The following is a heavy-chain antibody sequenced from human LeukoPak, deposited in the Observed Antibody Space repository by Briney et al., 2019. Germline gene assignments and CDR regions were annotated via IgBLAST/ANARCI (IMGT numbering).Heavy chain of an antibody. D-gene: IGHD6-25*01. CDR1: GYTFSSCG. CDR3: ARDSLSLAANYYYYGMDV. J-gene: IGHJ6*04. V-gene: IGHV1-18*04. CDR2: ISAYNGNT. Sequence: ASVKVSCKASGYTFSSCGISWVRQGPGQGLVWMGWISAYNGNTNYAQKLQGRVTMTTDSSTSTAYMELRSLRSDDTAVYYCARDSLSLAANYYYYGMDVWGKGTTVTVSS.